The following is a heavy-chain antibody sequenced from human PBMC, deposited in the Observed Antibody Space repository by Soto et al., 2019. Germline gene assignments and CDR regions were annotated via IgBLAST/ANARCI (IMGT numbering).Heavy chain of an antibody. J-gene: IGHJ5*02. CDR3: VKDHTMIVVVWGWFDP. CDR2: ISGSGGST. Sequence: EVQLLESGGGLVQPGGSLRLSCAASGFTFSSYAMSWVRQAPGKGLEWVSAISGSGGSTYYADSVKGRFTISRDNSKNTLYLQMNSLRAEDTAVYYCVKDHTMIVVVWGWFDPWGQGTLVTVSS. D-gene: IGHD3-22*01. V-gene: IGHV3-23*01. CDR1: GFTFSSYA.